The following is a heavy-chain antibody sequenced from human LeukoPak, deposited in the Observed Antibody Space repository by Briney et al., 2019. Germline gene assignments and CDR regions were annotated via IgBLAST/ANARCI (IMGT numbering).Heavy chain of an antibody. V-gene: IGHV4-30-4*08. CDR3: ARSPSSNDYGDYIRFDP. CDR1: GGSISSGDHY. Sequence: NTSETLSLTCTVSGGSISSGDHYWSWIRQPPGKGLEWIGYIYYSGRTYYNPSLKSRVTISVDTSKNQFSLKLSSVTAADTAVYYCARSPSSNDYGDYIRFDPWGQGILVTVSS. D-gene: IGHD4-17*01. J-gene: IGHJ5*02. CDR2: IYYSGRT.